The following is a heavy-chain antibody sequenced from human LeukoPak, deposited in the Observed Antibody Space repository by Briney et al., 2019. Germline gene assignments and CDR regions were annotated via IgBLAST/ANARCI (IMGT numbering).Heavy chain of an antibody. D-gene: IGHD4-17*01. CDR1: GASISSSSSS. J-gene: IGHJ4*02. Sequence: SETLSLTCTVSGASISSSSSSWGWVRQPPGKGPEWIGSIYYSGLTYDNPSLKIRVSISVDPSKNHFSLKVSSVTAADTAVYYCASGTFDDYGDYDRGDYFDHWGQGTLVTVSS. V-gene: IGHV4-39*02. CDR2: IYYSGLT. CDR3: ASGTFDDYGDYDRGDYFDH.